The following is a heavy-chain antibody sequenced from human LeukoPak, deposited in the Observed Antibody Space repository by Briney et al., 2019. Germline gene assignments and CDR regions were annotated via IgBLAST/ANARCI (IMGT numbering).Heavy chain of an antibody. CDR2: IRQDGSEK. Sequence: GGSLRLFCAASGFRFSSYWMRWVRQAPGKGVEWVANIRQDGSEKYYLHSVKGRFTISRDNAKDSVHLQMNSLRAEDTAVYYCARVGERDKFALIEGRFDPWGQGSHVTDSS. CDR1: GFRFSSYW. V-gene: IGHV3-7*01. J-gene: IGHJ5*02. CDR3: ARVGERDKFALIEGRFDP. D-gene: IGHD2-21*01.